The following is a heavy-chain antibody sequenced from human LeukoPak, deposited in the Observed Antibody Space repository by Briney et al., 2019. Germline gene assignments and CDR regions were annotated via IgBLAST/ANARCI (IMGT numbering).Heavy chain of an antibody. CDR3: AGEVVATAGVDY. D-gene: IGHD6-13*01. V-gene: IGHV4-59*12. CDR2: INYSGST. Sequence: PSETLSLTCTVSGGSISTYHWSWIRQPPGKRLEWIGYINYSGSTNYNPSLKSRVTLSVDTSKNQFSLNLRSVTAADTAVYYCAGEVVATAGVDYWGQGTLVTVSS. CDR1: GGSISTYH. J-gene: IGHJ4*02.